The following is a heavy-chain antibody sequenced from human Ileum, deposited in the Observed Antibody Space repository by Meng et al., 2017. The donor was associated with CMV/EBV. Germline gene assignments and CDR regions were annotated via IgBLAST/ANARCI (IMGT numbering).Heavy chain of an antibody. CDR1: GFTFSSYA. D-gene: IGHD2-2*01. Sequence: GESLKISCAASGFTFSSYAMHWVRQAPGKGLEWVAVISYDGSNKYYADSVKGRFTISRDNSKNTLYLQMNSLRAEDTAVYYCARMYCSSTSCFSFDYWGQGTLVTVSS. CDR3: ARMYCSSTSCFSFDY. CDR2: ISYDGSNK. J-gene: IGHJ4*02. V-gene: IGHV3-30-3*01.